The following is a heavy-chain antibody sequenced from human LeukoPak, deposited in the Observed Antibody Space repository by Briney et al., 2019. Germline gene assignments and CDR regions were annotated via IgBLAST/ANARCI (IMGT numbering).Heavy chain of an antibody. J-gene: IGHJ4*02. V-gene: IGHV3-23*01. CDR2: ISTSGGGT. CDR3: ARDRVLIVVVPAAILDY. Sequence: GGSLRLSCAASGFTFSSYAMSWVRQPPGKGLEWVSTISTSGGGTYYADSVKGRFTISRDNSKNTLYLQMNSLRAEDTAVYYCARDRVLIVVVPAAILDYWGQGTLVTVSS. CDR1: GFTFSSYA. D-gene: IGHD2-2*02.